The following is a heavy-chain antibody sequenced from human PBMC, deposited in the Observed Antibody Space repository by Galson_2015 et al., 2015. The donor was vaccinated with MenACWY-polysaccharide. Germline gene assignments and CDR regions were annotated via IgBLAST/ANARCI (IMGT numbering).Heavy chain of an antibody. CDR3: AKKTLPTPGGQHFDY. J-gene: IGHJ4*02. Sequence: SLRLSCAASGFTFSSYAMSWVRQAPGKGLEWVSGIIGSGGSTYHADSVKGRFTISRDNSKNTLSLQMNSLRDEDTAVYYCAKKTLPTPGGQHFDYWGQGTLATVSS. V-gene: IGHV3-23*01. CDR1: GFTFSSYA. CDR2: IIGSGGST. D-gene: IGHD1-1*01.